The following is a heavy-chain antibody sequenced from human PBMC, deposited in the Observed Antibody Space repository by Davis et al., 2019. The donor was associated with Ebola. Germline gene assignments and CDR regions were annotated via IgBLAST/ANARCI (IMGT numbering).Heavy chain of an antibody. CDR1: AYTSTSYY. V-gene: IGHV1-46*01. CDR3: ARGIAAAGSFYYYYYGMDV. Sequence: ASVKVSCNASAYTSTSYYMHWVRQAPGQGLEWMGIINPSGGSTSYAQKFQGRVTMTRDTSTSPVYMELSSLRSEDTAVYYWARGIAAAGSFYYYYYGMDVWGQGTTVTVSS. J-gene: IGHJ6*02. D-gene: IGHD6-13*01. CDR2: INPSGGST.